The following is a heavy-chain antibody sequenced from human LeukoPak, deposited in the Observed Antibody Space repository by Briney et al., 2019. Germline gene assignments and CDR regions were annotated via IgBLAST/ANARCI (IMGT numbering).Heavy chain of an antibody. Sequence: PSETLSLTCTVSGGSISGYHWSWIRQPPGEGLEWIAYISDRGSTNYNPSLKSRVTISVDRSKNQFSLNLSSVTAADTAVYYCARTLASGTADPWGQGTQVTVSS. CDR1: GGSISGYH. V-gene: IGHV4-59*08. J-gene: IGHJ5*02. CDR3: ARTLASGTADP. CDR2: ISDRGST. D-gene: IGHD1-1*01.